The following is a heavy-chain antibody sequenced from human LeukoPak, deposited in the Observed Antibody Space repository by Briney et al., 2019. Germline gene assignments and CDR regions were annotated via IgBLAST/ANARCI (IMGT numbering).Heavy chain of an antibody. CDR2: INPNTGGT. Sequence: ASEKVSCKASGYTFTGHYIHWVRQAPGQGFEWMGWINPNTGGTVYAQKFQDRIAISTYTSISTAYMELSRLRSDDTALYYCARDLATIDGIAWYYFENWGQGTLVTVS. D-gene: IGHD5-12*01. V-gene: IGHV1-2*02. J-gene: IGHJ4*02. CDR3: ARDLATIDGIAWYYFEN. CDR1: GYTFTGHY.